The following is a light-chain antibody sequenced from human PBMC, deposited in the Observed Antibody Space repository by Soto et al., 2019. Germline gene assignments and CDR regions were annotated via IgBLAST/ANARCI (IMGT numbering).Light chain of an antibody. V-gene: IGLV2-8*01. CDR1: SSVVGGYNF. J-gene: IGLJ2*01. CDR2: EVS. CDR3: SSFAGNTVV. Sequence: QSALTQPPSASGSLGQAVTISCTGTSSVVGGYNFVSWYQQHPGKAPKLMIYEVSKRPSGVPDRFFGSKSGNTASLTVSGLQAEDEADYYCSSFAGNTVVFGGGTKLTVL.